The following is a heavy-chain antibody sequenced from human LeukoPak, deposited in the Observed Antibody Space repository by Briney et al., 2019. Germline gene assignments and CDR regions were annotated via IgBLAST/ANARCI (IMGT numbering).Heavy chain of an antibody. CDR3: ARGLVVGGSGVWAFDI. D-gene: IGHD1-26*01. CDR1: GFTVSNNY. V-gene: IGHV3-66*01. Sequence: GGSLRLSCAASGFTVSNNYMTWVRQASGKGLEWVSVIYKIGNTFYADFVKGRFTISRDNFRNTLYLQTNSLRAEDTALYYCARGLVVGGSGVWAFDIWGQGTMVTVSS. J-gene: IGHJ3*02. CDR2: IYKIGNT.